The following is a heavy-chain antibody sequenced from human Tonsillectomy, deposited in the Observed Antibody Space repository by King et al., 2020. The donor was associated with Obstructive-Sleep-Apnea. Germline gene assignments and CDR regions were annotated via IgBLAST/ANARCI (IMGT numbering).Heavy chain of an antibody. CDR2: IYYSGST. V-gene: IGHV4-39*07. CDR3: ARGSGYCSGGSCKIDS. J-gene: IGHJ4*02. Sequence: LQLQESGPGLVKPSETLSLTCTVTGGSISSSNYYWGWIRQPPGKGLEWIGSIYYSGSTYSNPSHKSRITISVDTSKNQFSLRLNSVTAADTAVYYCARGSGYCSGGSCKIDSWGQGTLVTVSS. CDR1: GGSISSSNYY. D-gene: IGHD2-15*01.